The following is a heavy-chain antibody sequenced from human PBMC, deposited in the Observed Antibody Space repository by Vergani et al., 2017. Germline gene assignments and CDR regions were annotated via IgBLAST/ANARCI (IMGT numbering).Heavy chain of an antibody. CDR1: GFTFSNAW. CDR3: TTDSPAVLRYFDWLPADDY. V-gene: IGHV3-15*07. J-gene: IGHJ4*02. CDR2: IKSKTDGGTT. Sequence: EVQLVESGGGLVKPGGSLRLSCAASGFTFSNAWMNWVRQAPGKGLEWVGRIKSKTDGGTTDYAAPVKGRFTISRDDSKNTLYLQMNSLKTEDTAVHYGTTDSPAVLRYFDWLPADDYWGQGTLVTVSS. D-gene: IGHD3-9*01.